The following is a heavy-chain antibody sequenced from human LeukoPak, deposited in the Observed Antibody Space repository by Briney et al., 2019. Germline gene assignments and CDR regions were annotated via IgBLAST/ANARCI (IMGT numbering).Heavy chain of an antibody. CDR2: IYHSGST. CDR1: GGSFSGYY. D-gene: IGHD6-13*01. V-gene: IGHV4-34*01. CDR3: ARVSGIAAAGDFDY. J-gene: IGHJ4*02. Sequence: PSETLSLTCAVYGGSFSGYYWSWLRQPPGKGLEWIGEIYHSGSTNYNPSLKSRVTISVDKSKNQFSLKLSSVTAADTAVYYCARVSGIAAAGDFDYWGQGTLVTVSS.